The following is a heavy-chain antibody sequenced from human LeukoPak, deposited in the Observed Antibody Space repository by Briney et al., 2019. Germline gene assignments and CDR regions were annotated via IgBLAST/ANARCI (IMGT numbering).Heavy chain of an antibody. J-gene: IGHJ4*02. Sequence: SETLSLTCTVSGGSTSSSSYYWGWIRQPPGKGLEWIGSIYYSGSTYYNPSLKSRVTISVDTSKNQFSLKLSSVTAADTAVYYCARIAVAGTLLDYWGQGTLVTVSS. CDR3: ARIAVAGTLLDY. V-gene: IGHV4-39*01. D-gene: IGHD6-19*01. CDR2: IYYSGST. CDR1: GGSTSSSSYY.